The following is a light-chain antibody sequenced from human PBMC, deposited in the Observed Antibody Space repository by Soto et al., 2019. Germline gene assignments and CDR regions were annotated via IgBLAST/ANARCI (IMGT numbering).Light chain of an antibody. CDR3: CSYAGSSTNYV. CDR2: EGS. Sequence: QSVLTQPASVSGSPGQSITISCTGTSSDVGSYNLVSWYQQHPGKAPKLMIYEGSKRPSGVSNRFSGSKSGNTASLTISGLQAEDEADYYCCSYAGSSTNYVFGNGTKVTV. J-gene: IGLJ1*01. V-gene: IGLV2-23*01. CDR1: SSDVGSYNL.